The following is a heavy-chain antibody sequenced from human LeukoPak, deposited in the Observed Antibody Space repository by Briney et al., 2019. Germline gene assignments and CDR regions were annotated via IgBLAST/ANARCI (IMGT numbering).Heavy chain of an antibody. CDR2: IRSKAYGGTT. CDR1: GFTFCDYA. CDR3: TRVPSIAGDY. J-gene: IGHJ4*02. V-gene: IGHV3-49*04. D-gene: IGHD1-14*01. Sequence: GGSLRLSCTASGFTFCDYAMSWVRQAPGKGLEWVGFIRSKAYGGTTEYAASVKGRFTISRDDSKSIAYLQMNSLKTEDTAVYYCTRVPSIAGDYWGQGTLVTVSS.